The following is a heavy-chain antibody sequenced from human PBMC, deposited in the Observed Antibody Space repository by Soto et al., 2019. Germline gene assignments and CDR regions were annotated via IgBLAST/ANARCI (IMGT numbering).Heavy chain of an antibody. V-gene: IGHV1-2*04. CDR3: AGESGGATATLDYYYFSMDV. J-gene: IGHJ6*03. D-gene: IGHD5-12*01. Sequence: QVQLVQSGAEVRKPGASVTVSCRSSGDSFNDYYIHWVRQAPGQGFEWMGWINPNGGVTKYAQKFQGWVGMTRDTSIRTVYMQLSRLRSDDTAVYYCAGESGGATATLDYYYFSMDVWGTGTTVTVSS. CDR1: GDSFNDYY. CDR2: INPNGGVT.